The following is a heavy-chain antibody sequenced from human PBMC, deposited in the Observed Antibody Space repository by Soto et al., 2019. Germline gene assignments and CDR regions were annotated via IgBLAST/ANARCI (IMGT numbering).Heavy chain of an antibody. V-gene: IGHV1-3*01. D-gene: IGHD2-2*02. CDR3: ARAGDDCSTTSCYMIDY. Sequence: QVQLVQSGVEVKKPGASVKVSCKASGYTFTTYAIHWVRQAPGQRLEWMGWINAGNGKTKYSQKFQERVTITRDTSATTAYMELSSLTSEDTAVYYCARAGDDCSTTSCYMIDYWGQGTLVTVSS. CDR2: INAGNGKT. J-gene: IGHJ4*02. CDR1: GYTFTTYA.